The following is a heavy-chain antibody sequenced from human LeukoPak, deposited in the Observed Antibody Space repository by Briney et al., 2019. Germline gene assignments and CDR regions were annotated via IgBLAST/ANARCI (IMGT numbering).Heavy chain of an antibody. CDR3: TTGLTTMVRGVIIRFDP. CDR2: IKSKTDGGTT. D-gene: IGHD3-10*01. Sequence: PGGSLRLSCAASGFTFSNAWMSWVRQAPGKGLEWVGRIKSKTDGGTTDYAAPVKGRFTISRDDSKNTLYLQMNSLKTEDTAVYYCTTGLTTMVRGVIIRFDPWGQGTLVTVSS. V-gene: IGHV3-15*01. J-gene: IGHJ5*02. CDR1: GFTFSNAW.